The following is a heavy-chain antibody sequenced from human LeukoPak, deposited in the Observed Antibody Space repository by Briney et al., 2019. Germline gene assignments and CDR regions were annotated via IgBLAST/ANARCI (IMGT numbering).Heavy chain of an antibody. CDR1: GGSFSGYY. J-gene: IGHJ4*02. Sequence: SETLSLTCAVYGGSFSGYYWSWIRQPPGKGLEWIGFITYSGSTDHNPSLKSRVTISVDASKNQFSLKLTSVTAADTAVYYCVRHTTSGWYQVVYWGQGTLVTVSP. CDR2: ITYSGST. V-gene: IGHV4-59*01. D-gene: IGHD6-19*01. CDR3: VRHTTSGWYQVVY.